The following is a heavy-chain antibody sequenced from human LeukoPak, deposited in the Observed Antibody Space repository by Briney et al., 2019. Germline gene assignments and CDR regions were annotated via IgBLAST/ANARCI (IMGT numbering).Heavy chain of an antibody. D-gene: IGHD4-17*01. J-gene: IGHJ4*02. CDR3: ARIYGDYSYFDY. Sequence: SETLSLTCTVSGGSISSYYWSWIRQPPGKGLEWIGYIYYNGSTNYNPSLKSRVTISVDTSKNQFSLKLSSVTAADTAVYYCARIYGDYSYFDYWGQGTLVTVSS. CDR1: GGSISSYY. V-gene: IGHV4-59*08. CDR2: IYYNGST.